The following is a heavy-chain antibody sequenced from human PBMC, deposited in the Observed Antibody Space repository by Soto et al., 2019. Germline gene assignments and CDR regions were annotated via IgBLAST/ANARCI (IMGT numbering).Heavy chain of an antibody. D-gene: IGHD5-12*01. V-gene: IGHV3-21*01. CDR2: IGDTGSFI. Sequence: MELVESGGGLVKPGGSLRLSCEASGFAFNEYTIHWVRQPPGRGLDWVSSIGDTGSFIYYADSMKGRITISRDNAKKTVYLQMNHLRVEDTAIYYCARDRGHDAWDFDLWGRGTAVTVSS. CDR3: ARDRGHDAWDFDL. CDR1: GFAFNEYT. J-gene: IGHJ2*01.